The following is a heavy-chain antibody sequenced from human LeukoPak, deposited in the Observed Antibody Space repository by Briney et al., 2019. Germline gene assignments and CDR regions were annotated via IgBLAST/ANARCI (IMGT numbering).Heavy chain of an antibody. CDR1: GGSISSYY. CDR2: IYYSGST. V-gene: IGHV4-59*01. CDR3: ARDQVERYSSGWNWYFDL. Sequence: SETLSLTCTVTGGSISSYYWSWIRQPPGKGLEWIGHIYYSGSTNYNPSLKSRVTISVDTSKNQFSLKLSSVTAADTAVYYCARDQVERYSSGWNWYFDLWGRGTLVTVSS. J-gene: IGHJ2*01. D-gene: IGHD6-19*01.